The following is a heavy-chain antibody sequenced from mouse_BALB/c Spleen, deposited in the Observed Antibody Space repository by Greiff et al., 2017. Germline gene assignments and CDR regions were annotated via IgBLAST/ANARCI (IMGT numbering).Heavy chain of an antibody. CDR3: AREELGRAWFAY. J-gene: IGHJ3*01. V-gene: IGHV5-9-4*01. D-gene: IGHD4-1*01. Sequence: EVHLVESGGGLVKPGGSLKLSCAASGFTFSSYAMSWVRQSPEKRLEWVAEISSGGSYTYYPDTVTGRFTISRDNAKNTLYLEMSSLRSEDTAMDDCAREELGRAWFAYWGQGTLVTVSA. CDR1: GFTFSSYA. CDR2: ISSGGSYT.